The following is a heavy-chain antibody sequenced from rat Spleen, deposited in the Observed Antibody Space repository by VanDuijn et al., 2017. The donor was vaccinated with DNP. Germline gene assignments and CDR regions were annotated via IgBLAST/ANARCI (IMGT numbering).Heavy chain of an antibody. Sequence: EVQLVESGGALVPPGRSMKLSCAASGFTFTNYYMAWVRQAPTKGLEWVAYISYDGGHTSYGDSVRGRFTISRDNAKSTLYLQMNSLRSEDMATYYCVRPHDYAGSYPRYWGQGVMVTVSS. CDR3: VRPHDYAGSYPRY. CDR2: ISYDGGHT. CDR1: GFTFTNYY. D-gene: IGHD1-12*02. J-gene: IGHJ2*01. V-gene: IGHV5-22*01.